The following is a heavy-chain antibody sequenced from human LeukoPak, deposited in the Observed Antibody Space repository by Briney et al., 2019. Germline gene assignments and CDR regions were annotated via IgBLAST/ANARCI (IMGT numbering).Heavy chain of an antibody. D-gene: IGHD3-22*01. J-gene: IGHJ4*02. CDR3: ARRGTYYYDSSGSDY. CDR1: AYTFSTSG. Sequence: ASVKVSCKASAYTFSTSGMSWVRQAPGQGLEWMGWISAYNGKTNYAQKLQGRVTMTTDTSTTTAYMELRSLRSDDTAVYYCARRGTYYYDSSGSDYWGQGTLVTVSS. CDR2: ISAYNGKT. V-gene: IGHV1-18*01.